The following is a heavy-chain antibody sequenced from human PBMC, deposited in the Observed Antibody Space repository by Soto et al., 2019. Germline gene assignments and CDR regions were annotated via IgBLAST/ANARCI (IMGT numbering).Heavy chain of an antibody. D-gene: IGHD2-15*01. CDR2: IYHTGDT. CDR1: GGCISANW. V-gene: IGHV4-4*02. J-gene: IGHJ3*02. Sequence: SETLSLTCAVSGGCISANWWNWVRQPPGKGLEWIGEIYHTGDTNYNPSLKSRVTISVDKSKSQFSLKLSSVTAADTAVYYCARDCSGGDCYTADPFDIWGQGTMVTVSS. CDR3: ARDCSGGDCYTADPFDI.